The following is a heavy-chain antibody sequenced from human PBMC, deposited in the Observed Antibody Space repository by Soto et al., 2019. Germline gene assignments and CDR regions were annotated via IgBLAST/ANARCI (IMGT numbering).Heavy chain of an antibody. CDR2: ISFDGSDK. CDR1: GFTFRSHG. D-gene: IGHD5-18*01. J-gene: IGHJ4*02. CDR3: VRWTRGYTYGLDF. Sequence: QVQVVESGGGVVQPGRSLRLSCEASGFTFRSHGMHWVRQAPGKGLEWVAVISFDGSDKYYAESVRGRFAISRDNSQKTLHLEMNNMRPGDTAVYYCVRWTRGYTYGLDFWGQGTLVTVSS. V-gene: IGHV3-30*03.